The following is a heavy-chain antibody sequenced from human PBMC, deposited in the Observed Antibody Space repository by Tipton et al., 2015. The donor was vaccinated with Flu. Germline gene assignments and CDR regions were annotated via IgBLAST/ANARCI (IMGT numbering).Heavy chain of an antibody. J-gene: IGHJ5*02. CDR3: ARARLLGSYFDWFDP. D-gene: IGHD1-26*01. V-gene: IGHV4-39*07. Sequence: TLSLTCTVSGGSIISSSFYWGWIRQPPGKGLEWIGNIYYSGNTYYNPPLKSRVTVSVDTSKNQLSLKLTSVTAADTAVYYCARARLLGSYFDWFDPWGQGTLVTVSS. CDR1: GGSIISSSFY. CDR2: IYYSGNT.